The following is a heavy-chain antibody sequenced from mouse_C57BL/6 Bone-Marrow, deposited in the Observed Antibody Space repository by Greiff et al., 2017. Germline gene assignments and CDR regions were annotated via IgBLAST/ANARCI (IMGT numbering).Heavy chain of an antibody. CDR3: AREKTFPGRYFDV. D-gene: IGHD1-1*01. CDR2: ISDGGSYT. V-gene: IGHV5-4*01. J-gene: IGHJ1*03. Sequence: DVHLVESGGGLVKPGGSLKLSCAASGFTFSSYAMSWVRQTPEKRLEWVATISDGGSYTYYPDNVKGRFTISRDNAKNNLYLQMSHLKSEDTAMYYCAREKTFPGRYFDVWGTGTTVTVSS. CDR1: GFTFSSYA.